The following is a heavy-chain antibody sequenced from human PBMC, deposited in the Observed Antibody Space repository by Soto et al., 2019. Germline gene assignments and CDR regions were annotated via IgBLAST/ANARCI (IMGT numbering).Heavy chain of an antibody. CDR3: ARDREGVGAGLF. D-gene: IGHD1-26*01. V-gene: IGHV3-21*01. CDR1: GFTFSSYS. J-gene: IGHJ3*01. Sequence: EVQLVGSGGGLVKPGGSLRLSCAASGFTFSSYSMNWVRQAPGKGLEWVSSISSSSSYIYYADSVKGRFTISRDNAKNSLYLQMNSLRAEDTAVYYCARDREGVGAGLFWGQGTMVTVSS. CDR2: ISSSSSYI.